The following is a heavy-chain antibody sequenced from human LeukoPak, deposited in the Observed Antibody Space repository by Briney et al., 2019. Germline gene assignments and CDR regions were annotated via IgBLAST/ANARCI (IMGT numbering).Heavy chain of an antibody. CDR2: IYYSGST. CDR3: ASLRERSYYARGFDY. D-gene: IGHD1-26*01. CDR1: GGSISSSSYY. V-gene: IGHV4-39*01. Sequence: PSETLSLTCTVSGGSISSSSYYWDWIRQPPGKGLEWIGSIYYSGSTYYKSSLKSRVTVSVGTSKNQFSLKLSSVTAADTAVYYCASLRERSYYARGFDYWGQGTLVTVSS. J-gene: IGHJ4*02.